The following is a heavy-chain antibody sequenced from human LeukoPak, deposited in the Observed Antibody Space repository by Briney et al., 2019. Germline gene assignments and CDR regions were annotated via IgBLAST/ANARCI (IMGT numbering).Heavy chain of an antibody. CDR1: GFIVSSNY. V-gene: IGHV3-53*01. CDR2: IYSGGNT. J-gene: IGHJ3*02. D-gene: IGHD3-16*01. CDR3: ARLNWGYSKAFDI. Sequence: PGGSLRLSCAASGFIVSSNYMSWVRQAPGKGLEWVSIIYSGGNTYYADSVKGRFTISRDNSKNTLYLQMNSLRAEDTAVYYCARLNWGYSKAFDIWGQGTMATVSS.